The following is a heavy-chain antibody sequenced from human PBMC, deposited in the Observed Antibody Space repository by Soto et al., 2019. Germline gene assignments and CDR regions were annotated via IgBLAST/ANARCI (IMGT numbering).Heavy chain of an antibody. J-gene: IGHJ6*02. D-gene: IGHD2-2*01. Sequence: QVQLVQSGAEVKKPGSSVKVSCKASGGTFSSYAISWVRQAPGQGLEWMGGIIPIFGTANYAQKFQGRVTXPXXXSXXTAYMEPSSLRSEDTAVYYCARHVPAAGYYDGMDVWGQGATVTVSS. CDR3: ARHVPAAGYYDGMDV. V-gene: IGHV1-69*05. CDR2: IIPIFGTA. CDR1: GGTFSSYA.